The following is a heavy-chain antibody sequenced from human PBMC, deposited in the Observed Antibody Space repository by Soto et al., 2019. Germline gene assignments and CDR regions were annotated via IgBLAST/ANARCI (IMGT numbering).Heavy chain of an antibody. CDR1: VGSISSGDYN. V-gene: IGHV4-30-4*01. CDR2: FYYSGYT. J-gene: IGHJ4*02. Sequence: QVQLQESGPGLVKASQTLSLTCTVAVGSISSGDYNWSWIRQPPGKGLEWIGYFYYSGYTYNNPSLKRRVTISVDTSKNQFSLKLSSVTAADTAVYYCARSGDYVPFDYWVQVTLVTVSS. D-gene: IGHD4-17*01. CDR3: ARSGDYVPFDY.